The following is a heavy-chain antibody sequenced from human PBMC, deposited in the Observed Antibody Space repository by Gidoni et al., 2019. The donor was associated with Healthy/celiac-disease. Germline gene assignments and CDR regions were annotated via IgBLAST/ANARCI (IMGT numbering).Heavy chain of an antibody. V-gene: IGHV3-53*01. J-gene: IGHJ4*02. Sequence: EVQLVESGGGLIQPGGSLRLSCAASGFPVSSNYMSWVRQAPGKGLGWVSVIYSGGSTYYADSVKGRFTISRDNSKNTLYLQMNSLRAEDTAVYYCARDPGYYDSSGYWGQGTLVTVSS. CDR3: ARDPGYYDSSGY. CDR1: GFPVSSNY. CDR2: IYSGGST. D-gene: IGHD3-22*01.